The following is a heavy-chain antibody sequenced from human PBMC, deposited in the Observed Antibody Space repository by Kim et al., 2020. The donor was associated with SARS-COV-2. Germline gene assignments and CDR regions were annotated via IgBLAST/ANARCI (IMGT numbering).Heavy chain of an antibody. J-gene: IGHJ4*02. CDR3: ARRDWNSEHFDF. V-gene: IGHV5-51*01. Sequence: YSPSFQGQVTISADKSINTAYLQWNSLKASDTAIYYCARRDWNSEHFDFWGQGTLVTVSS. D-gene: IGHD1-7*01.